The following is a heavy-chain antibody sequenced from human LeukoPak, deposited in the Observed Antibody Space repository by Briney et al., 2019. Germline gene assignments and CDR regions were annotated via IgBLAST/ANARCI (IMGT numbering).Heavy chain of an antibody. CDR3: AREFSMARGVDLCYYMDV. CDR2: VYKSGTT. V-gene: IGHV4-4*07. CDR1: GDSISAYY. Sequence: SETLSLTCTVAGDSISAYYWSWIRQPAGKGLEWIGRVYKSGTTSYNPSLKSRVTMSVDTSTNQFSLTLTSVTAADTAVYYCAREFSMARGVDLCYYMDVWGKGTTVTVSS. D-gene: IGHD3-10*01. J-gene: IGHJ6*03.